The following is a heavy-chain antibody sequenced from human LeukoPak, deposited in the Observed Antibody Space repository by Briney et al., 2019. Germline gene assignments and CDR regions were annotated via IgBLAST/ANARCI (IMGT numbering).Heavy chain of an antibody. Sequence: GGSLRLSCAASGFTFSSYAMSWVRQAPGKGLEWVSAISGSGGSTYYADSVKGRFTISRDNSKNTLYLQMNSLRAEDTAVYCCAELGVPTTNWFDPWGQGTLVTVSS. D-gene: IGHD3-16*01. CDR2: ISGSGGST. CDR1: GFTFSSYA. CDR3: AELGVPTTNWFDP. J-gene: IGHJ5*02. V-gene: IGHV3-23*01.